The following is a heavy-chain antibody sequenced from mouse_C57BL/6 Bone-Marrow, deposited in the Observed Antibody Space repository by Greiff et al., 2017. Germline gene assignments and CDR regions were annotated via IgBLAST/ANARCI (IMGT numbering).Heavy chain of an antibody. CDR1: GYSITSDY. V-gene: IGHV3-8*01. CDR2: ISYSGST. D-gene: IGHD1-1*01. CDR3: ARSHYYGSSWDYFDY. J-gene: IGHJ2*01. Sequence: EVKLMESGPGLAKPSQTLSLPCSVTGYSITSDYWNWIRKFPGNKLEYMGYISYSGSTYYNPSLKSQITITRDTSKNQYYLQLNSVTNEDTATYYCARSHYYGSSWDYFDYWGQGTTLTVSS.